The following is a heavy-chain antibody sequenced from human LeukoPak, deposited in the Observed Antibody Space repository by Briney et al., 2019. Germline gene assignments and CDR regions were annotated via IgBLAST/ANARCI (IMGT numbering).Heavy chain of an antibody. CDR2: IYYSGST. J-gene: IGHJ4*02. CDR3: AREKSGGNSLDY. D-gene: IGHD4-23*01. Sequence: SETLSLTCTVSGGSISSYYWSWIRQPPGKGLEWIGYIYYSGSTNYNPSLKSRVTISLGTSRNQFSLKLSSVTAADTAVYYCAREKSGGNSLDYWGQGTLVTVSS. V-gene: IGHV4-59*01. CDR1: GGSISSYY.